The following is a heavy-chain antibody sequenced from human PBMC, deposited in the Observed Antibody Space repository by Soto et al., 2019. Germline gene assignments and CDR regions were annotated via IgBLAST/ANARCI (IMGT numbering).Heavy chain of an antibody. J-gene: IGHJ4*02. V-gene: IGHV3-7*01. CDR3: ATLKSGRDYGDSFDY. D-gene: IGHD4-17*01. CDR1: AFTFNSYW. Sequence: PGGSLRLSCAASAFTFNSYWMSWGRQAPGKGLEWVANIKQDGSEKYYVDSVKGRFTISRDNARNSLYLQMNSLRIEDTAMYYCATLKSGRDYGDSFDYWGQGTLVTVSS. CDR2: IKQDGSEK.